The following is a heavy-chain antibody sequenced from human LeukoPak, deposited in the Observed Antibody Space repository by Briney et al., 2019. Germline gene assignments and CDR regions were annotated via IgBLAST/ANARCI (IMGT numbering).Heavy chain of an antibody. CDR1: GFTFSDHY. Sequence: PGGSLRLSCAASGFTFSDHYMDWVRQAPGKGLEWVGRSRNKANSYTTEYAASVKGRFTISRDDSKNSLYLQMNSLKTEDTAVYYCVRVVGAAYFDYWGQGNLVIVSS. J-gene: IGHJ4*02. CDR3: VRVVGAAYFDY. V-gene: IGHV3-72*01. D-gene: IGHD2-15*01. CDR2: SRNKANSYTT.